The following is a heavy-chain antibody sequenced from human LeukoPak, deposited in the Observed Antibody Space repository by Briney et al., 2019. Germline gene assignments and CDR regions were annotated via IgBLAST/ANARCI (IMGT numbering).Heavy chain of an antibody. CDR3: ARVTPDYYGSVYPWRYYYYYMDV. CDR2: MNPNSGNT. D-gene: IGHD3-10*01. CDR1: GYTFTSYD. Sequence: ASVKVSCMASGYTFTSYDINWVRQATGQGLEWMGWMNPNSGNTGYAQKFQGRVTMTRNTSISTAYMELSSLRSEDTAVYYCARVTPDYYGSVYPWRYYYYYMDVWGKGTTVTISS. J-gene: IGHJ6*03. V-gene: IGHV1-8*01.